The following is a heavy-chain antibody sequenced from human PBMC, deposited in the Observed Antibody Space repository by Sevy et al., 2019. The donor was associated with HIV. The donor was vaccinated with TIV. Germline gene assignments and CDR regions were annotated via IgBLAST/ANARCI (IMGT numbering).Heavy chain of an antibody. Sequence: GRSLRLSCAASGFTFSNAWMSWVRQAPGKGLEWVGRIKSKTDGGTTDYAAPVKGRFTISRDDSKNTLYLQMNSLKTEDTAVYYCTTDTPLWLYPLFDYWGQGTLVTVSS. CDR2: IKSKTDGGTT. V-gene: IGHV3-15*01. J-gene: IGHJ4*02. D-gene: IGHD3-10*01. CDR1: GFTFSNAW. CDR3: TTDTPLWLYPLFDY.